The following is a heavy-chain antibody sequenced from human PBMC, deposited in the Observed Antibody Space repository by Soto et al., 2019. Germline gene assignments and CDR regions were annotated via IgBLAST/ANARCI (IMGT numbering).Heavy chain of an antibody. J-gene: IGHJ5*02. D-gene: IGHD4-17*01. V-gene: IGHV4-31*01. CDR1: GGSISSGGYY. CDR3: AREGRNYGDYAGKNWFDH. Sequence: QVQLQESGPGLVKPSQTLSLTCTVSGGSISSGGYYWSWIRQHPGKGLEWIGYIYYSGSTYYNPSLKSPVTISVDTSKNQFTLKLSSVTAADTAVYYCAREGRNYGDYAGKNWFDHWGQGTLVTVSS. CDR2: IYYSGST.